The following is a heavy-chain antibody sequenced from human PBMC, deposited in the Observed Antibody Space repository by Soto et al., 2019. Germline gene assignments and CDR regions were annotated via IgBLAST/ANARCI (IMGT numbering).Heavy chain of an antibody. CDR1: GFTFSSYS. CDR3: ARGVATIHDWYFDL. CDR2: ISSGSTYI. D-gene: IGHD5-12*01. Sequence: EVQLVESGGGLVKPGGSLRLSCAASGFTFSSYSMNWVRQAPGKGLEWVSCISSGSTYIYYADSVKGRFTISRDNAKNSLYLQMNSLSAEDTAVYYCARGVATIHDWYFDLWGRGTLVNVSS. V-gene: IGHV3-21*01. J-gene: IGHJ2*01.